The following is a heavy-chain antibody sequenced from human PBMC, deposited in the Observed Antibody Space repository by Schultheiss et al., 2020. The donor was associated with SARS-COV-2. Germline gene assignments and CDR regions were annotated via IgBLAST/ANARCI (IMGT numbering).Heavy chain of an antibody. D-gene: IGHD3-3*01. V-gene: IGHV1-18*01. Sequence: ASVKVSCKASGYTFTSYGISWVRQAPGQGLEWMGWISAYNGNTNYAQKLQGRVTMTTDTSTSTAYMELRSLRSDDTAVYYCARDARRATRVVGAFDIWGQGTMVTVSS. CDR3: ARDARRATRVVGAFDI. CDR1: GYTFTSYG. CDR2: ISAYNGNT. J-gene: IGHJ3*02.